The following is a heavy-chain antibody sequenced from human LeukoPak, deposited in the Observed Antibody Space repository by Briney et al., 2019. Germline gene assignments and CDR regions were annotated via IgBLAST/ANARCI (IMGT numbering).Heavy chain of an antibody. CDR3: ANKYYLDY. CDR1: GFTFSRYE. Sequence: GGSLRLSCAASGFTFSRYEMNLVRQAPGKGLGWVSYFSSSGSNIYYSGSVKGRFTISRDNAKNSLYLQMNSLRAADTAVYYCANKYYLDYWGQGTLVTVSS. CDR2: FSSSGSNI. J-gene: IGHJ4*02. D-gene: IGHD3-10*01. V-gene: IGHV3-48*03.